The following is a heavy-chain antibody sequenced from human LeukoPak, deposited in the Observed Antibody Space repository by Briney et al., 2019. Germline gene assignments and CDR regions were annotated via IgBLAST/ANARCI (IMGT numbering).Heavy chain of an antibody. V-gene: IGHV4-59*01. CDR3: AREDIVVGDAFDI. CDR2: IYYSGST. Sequence: NPSETLSLTCTVSGGSISSYYWSWIRQPPGKGLEWIGYIYYSGSTNYNPSLKSRVTISVDTSKNQFSLKLSSVTAADTAVYYCAREDIVVGDAFDIWGQGTMVTVSS. CDR1: GGSISSYY. J-gene: IGHJ3*02. D-gene: IGHD2-2*01.